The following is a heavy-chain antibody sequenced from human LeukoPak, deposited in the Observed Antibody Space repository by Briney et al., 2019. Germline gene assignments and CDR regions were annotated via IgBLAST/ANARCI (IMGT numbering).Heavy chain of an antibody. J-gene: IGHJ6*03. V-gene: IGHV4-34*01. CDR3: ASDHSSASYTYYFYYMHV. CDR1: GGSFSGYC. Sequence: PSETLSLTCAVYGGSFSGYCWSWIRQPPGEGRGWIATISYTGTTYYNPPLKSRVTRAVAPSKNQFSLKLSSVTAADTAVYYCASDHSSASYTYYFYYMHVWGKGTTVTVPS. D-gene: IGHD1-26*01. CDR2: ISYTGTT.